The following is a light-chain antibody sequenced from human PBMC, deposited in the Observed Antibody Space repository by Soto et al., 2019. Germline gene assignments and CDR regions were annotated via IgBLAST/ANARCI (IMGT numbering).Light chain of an antibody. J-gene: IGLJ2*01. CDR3: SSNGGSDGDEV. Sequence: QSALTQPPSASGSPGQSVTISCTGTSSDIGGNNYLSWYQQHPGKAPKLMIYEVTKRPSGVPDRFSGSMSGNTASLTVSGVQAEDEADYYCSSNGGSDGDEVFGGGTKVTVL. CDR2: EVT. V-gene: IGLV2-8*01. CDR1: SSDIGGNNY.